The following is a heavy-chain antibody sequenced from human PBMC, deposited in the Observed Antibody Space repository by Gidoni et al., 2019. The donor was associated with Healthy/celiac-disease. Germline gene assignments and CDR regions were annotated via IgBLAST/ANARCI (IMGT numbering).Heavy chain of an antibody. CDR3: ARDRAHTGAFDI. Sequence: QVQLVESGGGVVQPGRSLRLSCAASGFTFSSYAMHWVRQAPGKGLEWVAVISYDGSNKYYADSVKGRFTISRDNSKNTLYLQMNSLRAEDTAVYYCARDRAHTGAFDIWGQGTMVTVSS. CDR2: ISYDGSNK. D-gene: IGHD3-10*01. CDR1: GFTFSSYA. J-gene: IGHJ3*02. V-gene: IGHV3-30-3*01.